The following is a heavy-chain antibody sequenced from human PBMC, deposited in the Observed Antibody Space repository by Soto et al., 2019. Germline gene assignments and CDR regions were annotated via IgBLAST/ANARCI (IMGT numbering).Heavy chain of an antibody. CDR3: ARVRQWLGMDY. D-gene: IGHD6-19*01. V-gene: IGHV4-61*01. Sequence: QVQLQESGPGLVKPSETLSLTCTVSGGSVSSGSYYWSWIRQPPGKGLEWIGYIYYSGSTNYNPCLKSRVSISVDTPKNQFSLKLSSVTAADTAVYYCARVRQWLGMDYWGQGTLVTVSS. J-gene: IGHJ4*02. CDR1: GGSVSSGSYY. CDR2: IYYSGST.